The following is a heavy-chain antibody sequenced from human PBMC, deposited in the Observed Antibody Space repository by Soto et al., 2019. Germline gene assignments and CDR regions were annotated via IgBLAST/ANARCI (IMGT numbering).Heavy chain of an antibody. J-gene: IGHJ4*02. V-gene: IGHV4-30-2*01. CDR2: IYHSGTS. CDR1: GDSISSGGFS. D-gene: IGHD2-2*01. CDR3: ARGRLVPAVNFDY. Sequence: SETLSLTCAVSGDSISSGGFSWSWIRQPPGKGLEWIGYIYHSGTSFYNPSLKSLVTISVDGSKNQSSLKVNSVTAADTAVYYCARGRLVPAVNFDYWVLGTLVT.